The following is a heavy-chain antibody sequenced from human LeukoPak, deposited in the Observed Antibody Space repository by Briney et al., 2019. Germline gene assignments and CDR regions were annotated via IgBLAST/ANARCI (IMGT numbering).Heavy chain of an antibody. D-gene: IGHD3-16*01. V-gene: IGHV4-34*01. Sequence: SETLSLTCAVYGGSFSGYYWSWIRQPPGKGLEWIGEINHSGSTNYNPSLKGRVTISVDTSKNQFSLKLSSVTAADTAVYYCARGPYVGGRRLGPFGPWGQGTLVTVSS. CDR1: GGSFSGYY. CDR2: INHSGST. CDR3: ARGPYVGGRRLGPFGP. J-gene: IGHJ5*02.